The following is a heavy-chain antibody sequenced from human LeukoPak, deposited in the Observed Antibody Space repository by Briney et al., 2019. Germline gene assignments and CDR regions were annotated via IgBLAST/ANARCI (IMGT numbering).Heavy chain of an antibody. Sequence: GGSLRLSCAASGFTFSTYAMSWVRQAPGKGPEWVSVISGRGDSAHYADSLKGRFTISRDNSKNTLDLQMNSLRAEDTAVYYCAISMQGISAFYVTYFDYWGQGTLVTVSS. CDR3: AISMQGISAFYVTYFDY. V-gene: IGHV3-23*01. CDR2: ISGRGDSA. D-gene: IGHD2/OR15-2a*01. CDR1: GFTFSTYA. J-gene: IGHJ4*02.